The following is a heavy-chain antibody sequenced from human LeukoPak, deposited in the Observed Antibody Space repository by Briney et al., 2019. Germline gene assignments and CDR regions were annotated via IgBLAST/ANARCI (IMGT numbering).Heavy chain of an antibody. D-gene: IGHD4-17*01. CDR1: GYTFTGYY. Sequence: ASVKVSCKASGYTFTGYYIHWVRQAPGQGREWMGWINPNNGGTNYARGFQGRVTMTRDTSISTAYMELTGLTSDDTAVYYCASRSSTVAKFPFHYWGQGTLVTVSS. CDR2: INPNNGGT. V-gene: IGHV1-2*02. CDR3: ASRSSTVAKFPFHY. J-gene: IGHJ4*02.